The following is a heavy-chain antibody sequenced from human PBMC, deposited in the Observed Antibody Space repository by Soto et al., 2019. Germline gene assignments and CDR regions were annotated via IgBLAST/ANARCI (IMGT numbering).Heavy chain of an antibody. CDR2: ISYDGSNK. Sequence: GGSLRLSCAASGFTFSSYGMHWVRQAPGKGLEWVAVISYDGSNKYYADSVKGRFTISRDNSKNTLYLQMNSLRAEDTAVYYCAKGDAKSIRGVGGSAWGQGTLVTVSS. CDR1: GFTFSSYG. D-gene: IGHD2-15*01. CDR3: AKGDAKSIRGVGGSA. V-gene: IGHV3-30*18. J-gene: IGHJ4*02.